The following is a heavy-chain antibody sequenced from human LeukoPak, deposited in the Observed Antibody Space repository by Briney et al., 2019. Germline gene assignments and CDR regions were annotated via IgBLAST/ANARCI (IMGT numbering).Heavy chain of an antibody. CDR1: GGSINSGAYY. D-gene: IGHD4-17*01. CDR2: IYYSGSP. CDR3: ARGDGDYDYFDY. Sequence: PSQTLSLTCTVSGGSINSGAYYWTWIRQHPGKGLEWIGHIYYSGSPYYNPSLKSRVSMSVDTSKNQFSLKLSSVIAADTAVYYCARGDGDYDYFDYWGQGTLVTVSS. J-gene: IGHJ4*02. V-gene: IGHV4-31*03.